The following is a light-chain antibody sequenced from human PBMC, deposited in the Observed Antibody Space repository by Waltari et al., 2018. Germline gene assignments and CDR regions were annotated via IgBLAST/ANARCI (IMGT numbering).Light chain of an antibody. J-gene: IGKJ5*01. CDR2: GAS. Sequence: EIVLTQSPGTLSLSPGERATLSCRASQSVSSSYLAWYQQKPGQAPRLLIQGASSRATGIPDRFSGSGSGTDFTLTISRLGPEDLAVYYCQQYGSSPPITFGQGTRLEIK. V-gene: IGKV3-20*01. CDR3: QQYGSSPPIT. CDR1: QSVSSSY.